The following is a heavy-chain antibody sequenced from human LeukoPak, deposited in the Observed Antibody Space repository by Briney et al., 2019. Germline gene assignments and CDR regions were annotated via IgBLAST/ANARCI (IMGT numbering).Heavy chain of an antibody. J-gene: IGHJ3*02. CDR2: IYYSGST. CDR1: GGSISSYY. CDR3: VRGWLQLRAFDI. D-gene: IGHD5-24*01. V-gene: IGHV4-59*01. Sequence: SETLSLTCTVSGGSISSYYWSWIRQPPGKGLEWIGYIYYSGSTTYNPSLKSRVTISVDTSKNQFSLKLSSVTAADTAVYYCVRGWLQLRAFDIWGQGTMVTVSS.